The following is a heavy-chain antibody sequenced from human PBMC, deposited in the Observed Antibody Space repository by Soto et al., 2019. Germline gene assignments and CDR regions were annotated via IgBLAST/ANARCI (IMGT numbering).Heavy chain of an antibody. Sequence: SETLSLTCGVSGDSISNSRFYWAWIRQPPGEGLEWIGSIYHTGNAYYNPSLKSRVTISVDTSKNQFSLKVTSVTAADTALYYCARDYFDSSDYTTNWFDPWGQGTLVTVSS. D-gene: IGHD3-22*01. CDR1: GDSISNSRFY. CDR3: ARDYFDSSDYTTNWFDP. J-gene: IGHJ5*02. CDR2: IYHTGNA. V-gene: IGHV4-39*01.